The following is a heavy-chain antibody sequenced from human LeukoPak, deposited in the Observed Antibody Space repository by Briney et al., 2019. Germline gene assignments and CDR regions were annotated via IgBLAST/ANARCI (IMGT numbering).Heavy chain of an antibody. J-gene: IGHJ4*02. CDR1: GFSFSTYN. D-gene: IGHD5-18*01. CDR3: VRAFNGNSYGYGF. Sequence: GGSLRLSCAASGFSFSTYNMNWVRQAPGKGLEWVSYISATTGITYYADSVKGRFTISRDNAKNSLYLQLNSLRAEDTAVYYCVRAFNGNSYGYGFWGQGTLVTVS. CDR2: ISATTGIT. V-gene: IGHV3-48*01.